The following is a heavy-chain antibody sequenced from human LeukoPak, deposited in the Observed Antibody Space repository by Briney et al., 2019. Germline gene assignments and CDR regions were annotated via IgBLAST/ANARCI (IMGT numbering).Heavy chain of an antibody. J-gene: IGHJ6*03. Sequence: ASVKVSCKASGGTFSSYAISWVRQAPGQGLEWMGGIIPIFGTANYAQKFQGRVTITADESTSTAYMELSSLRSEDTAVYYCARDRREDRYYYYYYYYMDVWGKGTTVTISS. D-gene: IGHD2-15*01. CDR3: ARDRREDRYYYYYYYYMDV. CDR2: IIPIFGTA. V-gene: IGHV1-69*13. CDR1: GGTFSSYA.